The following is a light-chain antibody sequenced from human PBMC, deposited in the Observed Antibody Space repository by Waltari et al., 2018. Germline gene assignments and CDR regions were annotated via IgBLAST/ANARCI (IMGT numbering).Light chain of an antibody. J-gene: IGKJ4*01. CDR3: QQYDGSVVT. CDR1: QTITGSW. V-gene: IGKV3-20*01. CDR2: GAS. Sequence: EIVLTQSPGTLSVSPGERVTVSCRASQTITGSWLTWYHQKPGQAPRLLIYGASNRAPGIPDRFSGSGSGTDFTLTISRLEPEDSVVYYCQQYDGSVVTFGGGTKVEIK.